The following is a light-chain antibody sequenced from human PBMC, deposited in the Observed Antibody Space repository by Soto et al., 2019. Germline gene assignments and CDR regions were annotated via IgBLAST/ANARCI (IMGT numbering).Light chain of an antibody. V-gene: IGKV3-15*01. CDR1: QSGSSN. Sequence: EIVMTQSPATLSLSPEERATISCRASQSGSSNLAWYQQKPGQAPRLLIYGASTRATGIPARLSGSGSGTEFTLTISSLQSEDFAVYYCQQYKNWPQTFGQGTKVEIK. CDR3: QQYKNWPQT. J-gene: IGKJ1*01. CDR2: GAS.